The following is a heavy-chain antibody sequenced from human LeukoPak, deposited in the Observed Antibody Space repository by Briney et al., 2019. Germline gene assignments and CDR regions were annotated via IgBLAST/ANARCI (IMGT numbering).Heavy chain of an antibody. CDR3: ASSYYYDSSGPGDYYGMDV. CDR2: IYTSGST. D-gene: IGHD3-22*01. CDR1: GGSISSYY. Sequence: SETLSLTCTVSGGSISSYYWSWIRQPAGKGLEWIGRIYTSGSTNYNPSLKSRVTMSVDTSKNQFSLKLSSVTAADTAVYYCASSYYYDSSGPGDYYGMDVWGQGTTVTVSS. J-gene: IGHJ6*02. V-gene: IGHV4-4*07.